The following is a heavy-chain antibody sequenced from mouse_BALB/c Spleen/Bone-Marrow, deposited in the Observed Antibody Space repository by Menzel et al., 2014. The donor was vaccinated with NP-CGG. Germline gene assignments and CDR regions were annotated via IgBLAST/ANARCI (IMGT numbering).Heavy chain of an antibody. Sequence: VQLQESGPGLVAPSQSLSITCTVSGFSLSSYGVHWVRQPPGKGLEWLGVIWAGGSTNYNSALMSRLSISKDNSKSQVFLKMNSLQIDDTAMYYCARPYYYGSYYAMDYWGQGTSVTVSS. CDR1: GFSLSSYG. D-gene: IGHD1-1*01. J-gene: IGHJ4*01. CDR2: IWAGGST. CDR3: ARPYYYGSYYAMDY. V-gene: IGHV2-9*02.